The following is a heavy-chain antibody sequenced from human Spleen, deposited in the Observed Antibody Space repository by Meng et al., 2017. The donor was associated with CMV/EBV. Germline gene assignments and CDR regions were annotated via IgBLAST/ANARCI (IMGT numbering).Heavy chain of an antibody. V-gene: IGHV3-33*06. CDR3: AKDWRKYFFGAGTSRLDD. CDR1: FTFSSYG. J-gene: IGHJ4*02. Sequence: FTFSSYGMHGVRQAPGKGLEWVALIWGDGADRQYADSVKGRFTVSRDNSYYTLYLQMDNLRIEDTAVYYCAKDWRKYFFGAGTSRLDDWGQGTLVTVSS. CDR2: IWGDGADR. D-gene: IGHD3-16*02.